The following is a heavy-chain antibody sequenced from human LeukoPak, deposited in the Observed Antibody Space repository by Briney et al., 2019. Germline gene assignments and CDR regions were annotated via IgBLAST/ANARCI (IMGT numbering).Heavy chain of an antibody. CDR2: IYHSGST. CDR3: ARASHDYGDYSHFDY. J-gene: IGHJ4*02. D-gene: IGHD4-17*01. CDR1: GGSISSRNW. Sequence: SETLSLTCAVSGGSISSRNWWSWVRQPPGKGLEWIGEIYHSGSTNYNPSLKTRVTISVDKSKNQFSLKLSSVTAADTAVYYCARASHDYGDYSHFDYWGQGTPVTVSS. V-gene: IGHV4-4*02.